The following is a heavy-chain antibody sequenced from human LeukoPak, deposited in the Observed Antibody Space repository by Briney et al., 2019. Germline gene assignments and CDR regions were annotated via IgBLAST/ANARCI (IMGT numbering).Heavy chain of an antibody. CDR3: ARSTSYYDSRGYFDY. CDR2: ISYDGSNK. V-gene: IGHV3-30*04. J-gene: IGHJ4*02. CDR1: GFTFSSYA. D-gene: IGHD3-22*01. Sequence: GGSLRLSCAASGFTFSSYAMHWVRQAPGKGLEWVAVISYDGSNKYYADSVKGRFTISRDNSKNTLYLQMNSLRAEDTAVYYCARSTSYYDSRGYFDYWGQGTLVTVSS.